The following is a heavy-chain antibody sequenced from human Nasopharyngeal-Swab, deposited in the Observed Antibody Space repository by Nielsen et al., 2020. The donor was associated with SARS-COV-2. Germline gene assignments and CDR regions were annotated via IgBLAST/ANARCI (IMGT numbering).Heavy chain of an antibody. CDR2: IYYSGST. J-gene: IGHJ4*02. CDR3: ARGGGSSSWVDY. V-gene: IGHV4-59*01. Sequence: WIRQPPGKGLEWIGYIYYSGSTNYNPSLKSRVTISVDTSKNQFSLKLGSVTAADTAVYYCARGGGSSSWVDYWGQGTLVTVSS. D-gene: IGHD6-13*01.